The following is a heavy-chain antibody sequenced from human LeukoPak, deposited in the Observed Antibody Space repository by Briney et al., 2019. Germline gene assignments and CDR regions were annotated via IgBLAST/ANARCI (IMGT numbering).Heavy chain of an antibody. CDR2: INHSGST. CDR3: ARRGHTYGSGWFDP. CDR1: GGSFSGYY. Sequence: SETLSLTCAVYGGSFSGYYWSWIRQPPGQGLEWCGEINHSGSTNYNPSLKSRVTISVDTSTNQFSLKVNSVTAADTTVYYCARRGHTYGSGWFDPWGQGTLVTVSS. D-gene: IGHD3-10*01. V-gene: IGHV4-34*01. J-gene: IGHJ5*02.